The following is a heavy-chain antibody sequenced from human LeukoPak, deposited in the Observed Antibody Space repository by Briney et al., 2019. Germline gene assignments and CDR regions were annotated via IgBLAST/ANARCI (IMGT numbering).Heavy chain of an antibody. Sequence: GGSLRLSCAAAGSTFSFYDMHWVRQGPGKGLEWVSGITTAADTYYAGSVKGRFTISRENAKNSLYLQMNSLRAEDTAVYYCARLGGGHSSSWYDAFDIWGQGTMVTVSS. J-gene: IGHJ3*02. CDR2: ITTAADT. CDR1: GSTFSFYD. D-gene: IGHD6-13*01. V-gene: IGHV3-13*01. CDR3: ARLGGGHSSSWYDAFDI.